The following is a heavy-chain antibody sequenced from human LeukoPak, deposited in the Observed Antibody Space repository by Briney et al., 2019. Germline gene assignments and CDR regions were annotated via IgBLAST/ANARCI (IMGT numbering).Heavy chain of an antibody. D-gene: IGHD4-17*01. CDR1: GFTVSSNY. CDR3: ARATTVTTPPDY. J-gene: IGHJ4*02. Sequence: PGGSLRLSCAASGFTVSSNYMSWVRQAPGKGLEWVSVIYSGGSTYYADSVKGRFTISRDNSKNTLYLQMNSLRAEDTAVYYCARATTVTTPPDYWGQGTLVTVSS. CDR2: IYSGGST. V-gene: IGHV3-53*01.